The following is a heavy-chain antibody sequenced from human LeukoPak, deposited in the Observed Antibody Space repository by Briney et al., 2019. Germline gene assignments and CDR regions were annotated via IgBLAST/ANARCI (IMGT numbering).Heavy chain of an antibody. V-gene: IGHV1-46*01. CDR1: GYTFTSYY. CDR2: INPSGGST. D-gene: IGHD3-22*01. J-gene: IGHJ4*02. Sequence: ASVKVSCKASGYTFTSYYMHWVRQAPGQGLEWMGIINPSGGSTSYAQKFQGRVTMTRDTSTSTVYMELSSLRSEDTAAYYCARDIHDSSGYYVFDYWGQGTLVTVSS. CDR3: ARDIHDSSGYYVFDY.